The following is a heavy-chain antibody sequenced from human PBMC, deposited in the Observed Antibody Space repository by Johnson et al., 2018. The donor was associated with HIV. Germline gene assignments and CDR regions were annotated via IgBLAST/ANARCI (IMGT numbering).Heavy chain of an antibody. J-gene: IGHJ3*02. Sequence: EVQLVESGGGLVQPGGSLRLSCAASGFTVSSNYMNWVRQAPGKGLEWVSVIYSGGSTYYADSVKGRFTISRDNSKNTVYLQMHSLRAEDTAVYYCARVGQLARTHAFDIWGQGTMVTVSS. CDR3: ARVGQLARTHAFDI. D-gene: IGHD6-13*01. V-gene: IGHV3-66*02. CDR1: GFTVSSNY. CDR2: IYSGGST.